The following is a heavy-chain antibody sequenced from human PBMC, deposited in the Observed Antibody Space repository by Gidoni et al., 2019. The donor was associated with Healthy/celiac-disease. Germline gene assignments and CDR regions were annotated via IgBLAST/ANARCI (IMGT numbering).Heavy chain of an antibody. Sequence: QVQRPQSGPGLVEPSQNLPLTCAIPGDSVASNSAAWNWIWQSPSRGLEWLGMTYYGSKWYNDYAVSVKSRITINPDTSNNQFTLQLNSVTPEDTAVYDCARDSSDLLDYWGQGTLVTVSS. D-gene: IGHD6-19*01. J-gene: IGHJ4*02. CDR2: TYYGSKWYN. CDR3: ARDSSDLLDY. V-gene: IGHV6-1*01. CDR1: GDSVASNSAA.